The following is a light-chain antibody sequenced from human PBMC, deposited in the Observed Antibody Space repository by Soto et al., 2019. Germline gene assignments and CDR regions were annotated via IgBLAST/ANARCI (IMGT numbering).Light chain of an antibody. CDR1: QSVSSSY. Sequence: EIVLTHSPATLSLSPLEIATLSFRASQSVSSSYLAWYQQKPGQAPRLLIYGASNRATGIPARFSGSGSGTDFTLTISSLEPEDFAVYYCQQYGSSPVTFGQGTKVDIK. CDR3: QQYGSSPVT. J-gene: IGKJ1*01. CDR2: GAS. V-gene: IGKV3-20*01.